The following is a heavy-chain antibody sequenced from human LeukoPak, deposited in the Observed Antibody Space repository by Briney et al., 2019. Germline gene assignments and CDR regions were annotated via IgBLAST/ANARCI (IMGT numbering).Heavy chain of an antibody. CDR3: ARADRTGALGRFRMRSDAFDI. D-gene: IGHD3-3*01. J-gene: IGHJ3*02. CDR1: GFTFSSSA. Sequence: GGSLRLSCAASGFTFSSSAMNWVRQAPGKGLEWVSTISGSGDRTYYADSVKGRFTISRDNSKSTLFLQMNSLRAEDTAVYYCARADRTGALGRFRMRSDAFDIWGQGTMVTVSS. CDR2: ISGSGDRT. V-gene: IGHV3-23*01.